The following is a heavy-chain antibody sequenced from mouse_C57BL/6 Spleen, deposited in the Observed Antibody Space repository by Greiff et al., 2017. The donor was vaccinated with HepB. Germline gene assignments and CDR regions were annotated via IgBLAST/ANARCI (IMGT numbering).Heavy chain of an antibody. J-gene: IGHJ1*03. V-gene: IGHV1-82*01. CDR2: IYPGDGDT. CDR1: GYAFSSSW. D-gene: IGHD1-1*01. Sequence: QVQLQQSGPELVKPGASVKISCKASGYAFSSSWMNWVKQRPGKGLEWIGRIYPGDGDTNYNGKFKGKATLTADKSSSTAYMQLSSLTSEDSAVYFCAREKDYGSSYWYFDVWGTGTPVTVSS. CDR3: AREKDYGSSYWYFDV.